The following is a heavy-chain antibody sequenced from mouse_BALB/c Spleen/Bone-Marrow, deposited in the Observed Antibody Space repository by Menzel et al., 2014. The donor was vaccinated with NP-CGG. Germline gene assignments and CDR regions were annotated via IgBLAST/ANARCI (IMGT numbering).Heavy chain of an antibody. D-gene: IGHD1-1*01. Sequence: EVQLVESGPELMKPGASVKISCKASGYSFSSYYMHWVKQSHGKSLEWIGYIDPFNGGTSYNQKFKGKATLTVDKSSSTAYMHLSSLTSEDSAVYYCAREGIYYYGSGDFDVWGAGTTVTVSS. V-gene: IGHV1S135*01. J-gene: IGHJ1*01. CDR3: AREGIYYYGSGDFDV. CDR1: GYSFSSYY. CDR2: IDPFNGGT.